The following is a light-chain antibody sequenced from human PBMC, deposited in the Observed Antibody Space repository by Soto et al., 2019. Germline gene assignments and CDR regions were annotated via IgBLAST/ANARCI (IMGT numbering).Light chain of an antibody. Sequence: QSALTQPPSASGSPGQSVAISCTGTSSDVGGYNYVSWYQQHPGKAPKLMIYEVNKRPSVVPDRFSGSKSGNTASLTVSGLQAEDEADYYCSSYAGSSNVFGTGTKLTVL. J-gene: IGLJ1*01. CDR3: SSYAGSSNV. CDR2: EVN. CDR1: SSDVGGYNY. V-gene: IGLV2-8*01.